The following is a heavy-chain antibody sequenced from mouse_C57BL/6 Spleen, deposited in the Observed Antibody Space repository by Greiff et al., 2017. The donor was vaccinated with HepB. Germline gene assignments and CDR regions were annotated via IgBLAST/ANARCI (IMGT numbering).Heavy chain of an antibody. CDR1: GYAFTNSL. CDR3: ARSEFSIGGYVDV. Sequence: VQLQQSGAELVRPGTSVKVSCKASGYAFTNSLIEWVKKRPGQGLEWIGVINPGRGGTNYNEKFKGKATLTADKSSSTSYMQLSSLTSEDSAVYFCARSEFSIGGYVDVWGTGTTVTVSS. J-gene: IGHJ1*03. CDR2: INPGRGGT. V-gene: IGHV1-54*01.